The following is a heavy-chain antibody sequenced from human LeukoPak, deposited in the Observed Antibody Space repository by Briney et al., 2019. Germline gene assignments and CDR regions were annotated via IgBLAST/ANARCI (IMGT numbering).Heavy chain of an antibody. CDR2: ISVYNGNT. CDR3: ARRVVPAAHDAFDI. D-gene: IGHD2-2*01. CDR1: GYTFTSYG. V-gene: IGHV1-18*01. J-gene: IGHJ3*02. Sequence: ASVKVSCKASGYTFTSYGISWARQAPGQGLEWMGWISVYNGNTNYAQKFQGRVTMTTDTSTSTAYMELRSLRSDDTAVYYCARRVVPAAHDAFDIWGQGTMVTVSS.